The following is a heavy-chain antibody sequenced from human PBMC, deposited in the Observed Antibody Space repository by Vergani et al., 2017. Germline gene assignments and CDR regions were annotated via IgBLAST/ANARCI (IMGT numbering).Heavy chain of an antibody. CDR1: GFTFSSYG. J-gene: IGHJ1*01. CDR2: ISYDGSNK. CDR3: ARCPSWIATTEAFQY. V-gene: IGHV3-33*01. D-gene: IGHD5-12*01. Sequence: QVQLVESGGGVVQPGTSLRLSCAASGFTFSSYGMHWVRQAPGKGLEWVAVISYDGSNKYYADSVKGRFTISRDNSWNTLYLQMDSLRADDTALYYCARCPSWIATTEAFQYWGQGTLVTVSS.